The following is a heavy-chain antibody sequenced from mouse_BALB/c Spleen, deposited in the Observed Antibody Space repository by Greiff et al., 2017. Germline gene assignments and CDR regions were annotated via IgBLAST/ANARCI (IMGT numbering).Heavy chain of an antibody. V-gene: IGHV1-9*01. CDR3: ARRGYDGGYIDY. CDR2: ILPGSGST. Sequence: VQLQQSGPELMKPGASVKISCKATGYTFTSYWIEWVKQKPGHGLEWIGEILPGSGSTKYNEKFKGKATFTSDKSSNTAYMQLSSLTSEDSAVYSCARRGYDGGYIDYWGQGTTLTVSS. D-gene: IGHD2-2*01. J-gene: IGHJ2*01. CDR1: GYTFTSYW.